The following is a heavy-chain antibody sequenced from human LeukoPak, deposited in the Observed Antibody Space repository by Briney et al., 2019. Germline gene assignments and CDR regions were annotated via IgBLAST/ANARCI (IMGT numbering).Heavy chain of an antibody. J-gene: IGHJ4*02. CDR3: ASKAYYDSSGSSYYFDY. CDR1: GGTFSSYA. Sequence: ASVKVSCKASGGTFSSYAISWVRQAPGQGLEWMGGIIPIFGTANYAQKFQGRVTITADESTSTAYMELSSLRSEDTAVYYCASKAYYDSSGSSYYFDYRGQGTLVTVSS. CDR2: IIPIFGTA. V-gene: IGHV1-69*13. D-gene: IGHD3-22*01.